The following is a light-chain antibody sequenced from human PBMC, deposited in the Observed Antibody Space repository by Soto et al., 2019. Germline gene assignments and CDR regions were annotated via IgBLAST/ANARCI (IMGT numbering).Light chain of an antibody. J-gene: IGLJ3*02. V-gene: IGLV2-23*02. Sequence: QSALTQPASVSGSPGQSITISCTGTSSDVGSYNLVSWYQHHPGKAPKLMICEVNKRPSGVSNRFSGSKSGNTASLTISGLQAGDEADYYCCSYAGSSTWVFGGGTKLTVL. CDR1: SSDVGSYNL. CDR2: EVN. CDR3: CSYAGSSTWV.